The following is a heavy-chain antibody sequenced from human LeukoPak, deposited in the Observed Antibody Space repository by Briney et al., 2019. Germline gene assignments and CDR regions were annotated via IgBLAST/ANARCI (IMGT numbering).Heavy chain of an antibody. J-gene: IGHJ5*02. CDR1: DGSIISSNYY. CDR3: ARGNGAYCSGGSCRYNWFDP. CDR2: IHYSGST. V-gene: IGHV4-39*01. Sequence: SETLSLTCSVSDGSIISSNYYWGWIRQPPGKGLEWIGSIHYSGSTYSNPSLKSRVTVSVDTSKNQFSLKLSSVTAADTAVYYCARGNGAYCSGGSCRYNWFDPWGRGTLVTVSS. D-gene: IGHD2-15*01.